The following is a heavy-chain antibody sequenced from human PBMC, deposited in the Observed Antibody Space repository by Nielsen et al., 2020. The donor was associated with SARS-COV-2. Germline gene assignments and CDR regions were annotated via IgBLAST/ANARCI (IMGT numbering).Heavy chain of an antibody. D-gene: IGHD2-21*02. Sequence: ASVKVSCKASGYTFTSYYMHWVRQAPGQGLEWMGIINPSGGSISYAQKFQGRVTMTRDTSTSTVYMELSSLRSEDTAVYYCARDLGHIVVVTALGYWGQGTLVTVSS. J-gene: IGHJ4*02. CDR1: GYTFTSYY. CDR3: ARDLGHIVVVTALGY. CDR2: INPSGGSI. V-gene: IGHV1-46*01.